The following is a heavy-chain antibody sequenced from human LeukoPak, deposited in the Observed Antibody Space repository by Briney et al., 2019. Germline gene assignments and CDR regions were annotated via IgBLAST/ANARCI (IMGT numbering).Heavy chain of an antibody. Sequence: SQTLSLTCAISGDSVSSYSAGWIWIPPSPSRGLDCLGRTCCRSKWYNDYAVSVKGQITINTDRSKNQFSLQLNSVTPEDTAVYYCARDRIHCSSTSCPPYYYYYMDVWGKGTTVTVSS. CDR2: TCCRSKWYN. D-gene: IGHD2-2*01. J-gene: IGHJ6*03. CDR1: GDSVSSYSAG. CDR3: ARDRIHCSSTSCPPYYYYYMDV. V-gene: IGHV6-1*01.